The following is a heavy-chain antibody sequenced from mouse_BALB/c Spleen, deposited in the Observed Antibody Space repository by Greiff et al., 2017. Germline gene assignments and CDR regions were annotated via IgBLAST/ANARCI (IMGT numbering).Heavy chain of an antibody. D-gene: IGHD1-1*01. CDR3: ARVYYYGSRDFDY. V-gene: IGHV5-6-5*01. Sequence: EVKLVESGGGLVKPGGSLKLSCAASGFTFSSYAMSWVRQTPEKRLEWVASISSGGSTYYPDSVKGRFTISRDNARNILYLQMSSLRSEDTAMYYCARVYYYGSRDFDYWGQGTTLTVSS. CDR1: GFTFSSYA. J-gene: IGHJ2*01. CDR2: ISSGGST.